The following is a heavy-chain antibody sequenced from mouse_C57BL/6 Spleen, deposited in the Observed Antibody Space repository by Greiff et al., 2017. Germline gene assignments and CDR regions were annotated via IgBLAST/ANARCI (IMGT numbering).Heavy chain of an antibody. Sequence: QVQLKQPGAELVKPGASVKMSCKASGYTFTSYWITWVKQRPGQGLEWIGDIYPGSGSTNYNEKFKSKATLTVDTSSSTAYMQLSSLTSEDSAVYYCARNYYGSSTLFAYWGQWTLVTVSA. CDR2: IYPGSGST. D-gene: IGHD1-1*01. V-gene: IGHV1-55*01. J-gene: IGHJ3*01. CDR3: ARNYYGSSTLFAY. CDR1: GYTFTSYW.